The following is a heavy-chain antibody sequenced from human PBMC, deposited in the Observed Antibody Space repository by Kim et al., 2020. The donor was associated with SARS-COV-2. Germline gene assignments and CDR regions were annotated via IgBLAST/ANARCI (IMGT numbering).Heavy chain of an antibody. V-gene: IGHV3-73*01. J-gene: IGHJ5*01. D-gene: IGHD2-21*01. CDR3: SQCHGDSDS. Sequence: GGSLRLSCATSGSTFSASAVHWVRQAPGKGLEWVGRIRSKANRYATTYAPSVKGRFTISRDDSQNTAFLQMNSLKTEDTAVYICSQCHGDSDSWGKGTLV. CDR1: GSTFSASA. CDR2: IRSKANRYAT.